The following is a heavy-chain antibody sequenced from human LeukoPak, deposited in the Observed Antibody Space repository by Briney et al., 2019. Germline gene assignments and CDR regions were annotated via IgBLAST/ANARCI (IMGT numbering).Heavy chain of an antibody. V-gene: IGHV1-8*01. Sequence: ASVKVSCKTSGYTFPSYDINWVRQATGQGLEWLGWMNPNSGNAGYAQKFQGRVTITRNTSITTAYMELSSLRSEDTAVYYCARGPKWSGSYYYFDYWGQGTLVTVSS. CDR2: MNPNSGNA. J-gene: IGHJ4*02. CDR1: GYTFPSYD. D-gene: IGHD1-26*01. CDR3: ARGPKWSGSYYYFDY.